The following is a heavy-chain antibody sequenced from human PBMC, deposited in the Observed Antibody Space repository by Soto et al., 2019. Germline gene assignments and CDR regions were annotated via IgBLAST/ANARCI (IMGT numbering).Heavy chain of an antibody. V-gene: IGHV3-30-3*01. J-gene: IGHJ4*02. D-gene: IGHD3-3*01. Sequence: QAGGSLRLSCAASGFTFSSYAMHWVRQAPGKGLEWVAVISYDGSNKYYADSVKGRFTISRDNSKNTLYLQMNSLRAEDTAVYYCARDPARFLEWFEGHFDYWGQGTQVTVSS. CDR2: ISYDGSNK. CDR3: ARDPARFLEWFEGHFDY. CDR1: GFTFSSYA.